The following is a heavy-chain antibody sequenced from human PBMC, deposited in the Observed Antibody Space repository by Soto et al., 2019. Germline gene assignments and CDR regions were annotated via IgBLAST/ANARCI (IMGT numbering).Heavy chain of an antibody. CDR3: ARDPNGDYVGAFDD. J-gene: IGHJ4*02. D-gene: IGHD2-21*02. CDR2: ISGSGAGT. Sequence: GGSLRLSCAASGLAFSSYAVTWVRQGPGKGLEYVSSISGSGAGTYYADSVRGRFTISRDDSRNVVYLQMDSLGAEDTAIYHCARDPNGDYVGAFDDWGQGTLVTVSS. V-gene: IGHV3-23*01. CDR1: GLAFSSYA.